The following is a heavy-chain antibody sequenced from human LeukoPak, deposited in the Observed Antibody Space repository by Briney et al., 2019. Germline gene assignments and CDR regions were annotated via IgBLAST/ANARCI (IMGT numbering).Heavy chain of an antibody. Sequence: GASVKVSCKASGYTFTGYYMHWVRQAPGQGLEWMGWINPHTGGTNYAQKFQGRVTMTRDTSISTAYMELSRLRSDDTAVYYCARGRYSSSPRDYRGQGTLVTVSS. CDR3: ARGRYSSSPRDY. D-gene: IGHD6-13*01. CDR2: INPHTGGT. CDR1: GYTFTGYY. J-gene: IGHJ4*02. V-gene: IGHV1-2*02.